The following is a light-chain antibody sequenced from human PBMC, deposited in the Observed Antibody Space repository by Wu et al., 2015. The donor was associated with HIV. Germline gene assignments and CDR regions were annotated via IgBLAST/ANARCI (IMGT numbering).Light chain of an antibody. Sequence: EIVLRQSPATLSLSPGERATLSCRASQSVSNNVGRYQQKPGQPPRLLIYDASNRATDIPARFSGSGSGTDFTLTISSLEPEDFAIYYCQQRSTWPPHFTFGPGTRVDLK. CDR3: QQRSTWPPHFT. J-gene: IGKJ3*01. V-gene: IGKV3-11*01. CDR1: QSVSNN. CDR2: DAS.